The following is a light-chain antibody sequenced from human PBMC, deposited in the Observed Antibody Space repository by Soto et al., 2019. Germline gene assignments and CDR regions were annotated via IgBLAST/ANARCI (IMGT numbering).Light chain of an antibody. CDR1: QSVSSSY. CDR3: QQYDTTQWT. J-gene: IGKJ1*01. V-gene: IGKV3-20*01. CDR2: GVS. Sequence: EIVLTQSPGTLSLSPGERATLSCRASQSVSSSYLAWYQQKHGQAPKFLIYGVSSRATGMPDRFSGSESGTDFNLTISRLEPEDFAVYYCQQYDTTQWTFGQGDKVEIK.